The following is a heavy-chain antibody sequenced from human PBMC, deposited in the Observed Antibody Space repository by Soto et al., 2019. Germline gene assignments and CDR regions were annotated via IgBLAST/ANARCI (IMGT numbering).Heavy chain of an antibody. J-gene: IGHJ5*02. Sequence: QVQLVQSGAEVKKPGSSVKVSCKASGVTFSSYAISWVRQAPGQGLEWMGGIIPIFGTANDAQKFQGRVTITADESTSTASMELSSLRSEDTAVYYCARVGGSYSYNWFDPWGQGTLVTVSS. V-gene: IGHV1-69*01. D-gene: IGHD1-26*01. CDR1: GVTFSSYA. CDR3: ARVGGSYSYNWFDP. CDR2: IIPIFGTA.